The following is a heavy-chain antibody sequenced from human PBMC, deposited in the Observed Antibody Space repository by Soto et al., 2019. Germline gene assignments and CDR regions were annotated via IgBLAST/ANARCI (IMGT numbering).Heavy chain of an antibody. V-gene: IGHV3-21*01. CDR2: ISSSSSYI. D-gene: IGHD6-6*01. J-gene: IGHJ4*02. CDR3: ARGGGFYGSSYWGDYIYFDY. CDR1: GFTFSSYS. Sequence: EVQLVESGGGLVKPGGSLRLSCAASGFTFSSYSMNWVRQAPGKGLEWVSSISSSSSYIYYADSVKGRFTISRDNAKNSLYLQMNSLRAEDTAVYYCARGGGFYGSSYWGDYIYFDYWGQGTLVTVSS.